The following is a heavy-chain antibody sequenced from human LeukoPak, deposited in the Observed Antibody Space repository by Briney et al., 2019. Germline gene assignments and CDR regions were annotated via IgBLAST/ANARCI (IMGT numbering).Heavy chain of an antibody. Sequence: ASVKVSCKASGGTFSSYAISWVRQAPGQGLEWMGRIIPILGIANYAQKFQGRVTITADKSTSTAYMELSSLRSEDTAVYYCARDVLNTVTYFDIWGQGTMVTVSS. CDR1: GGTFSSYA. CDR2: IIPILGIA. V-gene: IGHV1-69*04. J-gene: IGHJ3*02. CDR3: ARDVLNTVTYFDI. D-gene: IGHD4-17*01.